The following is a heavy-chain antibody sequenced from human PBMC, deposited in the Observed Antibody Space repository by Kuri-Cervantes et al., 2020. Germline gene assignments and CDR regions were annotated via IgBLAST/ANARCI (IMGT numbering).Heavy chain of an antibody. D-gene: IGHD2-15*01. CDR2: ISYDGSNK. CDR1: GFTFSSYA. V-gene: IGHV3-30-3*01. Sequence: GESLKISCAASGFTFSSYAMHWVRQAPGKGLEWVAVISYDGSNKYYADSVKGRFTISRDNSKNTLYLQMNSLRAEDTAVYYCARTTQITGGYCSGGSCYGGLGYWGQGTLVTVSS. CDR3: ARTTQITGGYCSGGSCYGGLGY. J-gene: IGHJ4*02.